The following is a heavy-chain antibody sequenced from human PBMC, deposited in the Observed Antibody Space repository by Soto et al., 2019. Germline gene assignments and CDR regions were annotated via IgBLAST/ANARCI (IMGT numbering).Heavy chain of an antibody. V-gene: IGHV3-48*01. J-gene: IGHJ4*02. CDR3: ARDDYPYYDDSSGYHFDY. CDR2: ISDSSSTI. D-gene: IGHD3-22*01. Sequence: GGSLRLSCAASGFTLSSYWMYWVRQAPGKGLEWVSYISDSSSTIHYADSVKGRFTISRDNAKNSLYLQMNSLRAEDTAVYYCARDDYPYYDDSSGYHFDYWGQGALVTVSS. CDR1: GFTLSSYW.